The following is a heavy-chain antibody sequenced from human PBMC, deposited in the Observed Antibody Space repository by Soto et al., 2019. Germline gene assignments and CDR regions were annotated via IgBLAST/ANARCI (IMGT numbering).Heavy chain of an antibody. J-gene: IGHJ4*02. D-gene: IGHD2-15*01. CDR1: GFPFSNFA. V-gene: IGHV3-23*01. CDR3: TTRPFIAGDY. CDR2: ITSSGDST. Sequence: EVQLLESGGGLVQPGGSLRLSCAASGFPFSNFAMSWVRQAPGKGLEWVSVITSSGDSTYFADSVKGRFTTSRDNSKNTLSRLVNRLRAEDTATYFCTTRPFIAGDYWGQGTLVTVAS.